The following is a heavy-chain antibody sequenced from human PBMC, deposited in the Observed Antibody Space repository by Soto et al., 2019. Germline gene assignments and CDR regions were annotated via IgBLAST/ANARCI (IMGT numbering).Heavy chain of an antibody. V-gene: IGHV3-23*01. CDR2: ISGSGGST. Sequence: HPGGSLRLSCAASGFTFSSYAMSWVRQAPGKGLEWVSAISGSGGSTYYADSVKGRFTISRDNSKNTLYLQMNSLRAEDTAVYYCAKDLSGSYRIYWYFDLWGRGTLVTVSS. CDR1: GFTFSSYA. D-gene: IGHD1-26*01. CDR3: AKDLSGSYRIYWYFDL. J-gene: IGHJ2*01.